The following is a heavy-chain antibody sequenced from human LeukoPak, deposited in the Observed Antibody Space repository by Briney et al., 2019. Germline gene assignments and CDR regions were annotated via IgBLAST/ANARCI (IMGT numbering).Heavy chain of an antibody. CDR3: ARSGGYSSSWSL. D-gene: IGHD6-13*01. Sequence: PAETLPLTCTVSGGSISTYDWNWIRQSPGKGLVWIGYIYYSGSTNYNPSLKSRVTISVDTSKNQFSLKLSSVTAADTAVYYCARSGGYSSSWSLWGQGTLVTVSS. V-gene: IGHV4-59*01. CDR1: GGSISTYD. CDR2: IYYSGST. J-gene: IGHJ4*02.